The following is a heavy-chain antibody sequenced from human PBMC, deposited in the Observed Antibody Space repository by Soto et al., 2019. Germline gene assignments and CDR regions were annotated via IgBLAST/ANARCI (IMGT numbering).Heavy chain of an antibody. CDR3: ARGGYFDCSGARNYHYYGMDF. V-gene: IGHV1-18*01. J-gene: IGHJ6*04. CDR2: ISPYNDDT. Sequence: GASVKVSCKASGYSFSSYGITWVRQAPGQGLEWLGWISPYNDDTKYAQRLQGRVTMTTDTSTRTAYMDIRGLRSDDTAIYYCARGGYFDCSGARNYHYYGMDFWGKGTTVTVSS. CDR1: GYSFSSYG. D-gene: IGHD2-15*01.